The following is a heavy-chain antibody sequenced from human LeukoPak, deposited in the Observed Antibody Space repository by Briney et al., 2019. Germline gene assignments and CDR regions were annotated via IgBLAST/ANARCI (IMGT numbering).Heavy chain of an antibody. D-gene: IGHD5-24*01. CDR1: GFTFSSYG. J-gene: IGHJ4*02. V-gene: IGHV3-30*02. CDR2: IWYDGSNK. CDR3: AKEMKRDGYNYAFDY. Sequence: GGSLRLSCAASGFTFSSYGMHWVRQAPGKGLEWVAVIWYDGSNKYYADSVKGRFTISRDNSKNTLYLQMNSLRAEDTALYYCAKEMKRDGYNYAFDYWGQGTLVTVSS.